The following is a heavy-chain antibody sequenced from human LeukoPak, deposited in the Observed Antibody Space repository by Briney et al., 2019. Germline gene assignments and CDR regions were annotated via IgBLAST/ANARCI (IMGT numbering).Heavy chain of an antibody. V-gene: IGHV1-2*02. CDR3: ARYCSSSSCFFTGRKYNGMDV. J-gene: IGHJ6*02. D-gene: IGHD2-2*01. CDR1: GYTFTGYY. Sequence: ASVKVSCKATGYTFTGYYMHWVRQAPGQGLEWMGWINPNSGDTNYAQKFQGRVTMTRDTPISTAYMELSRLRSDDTAVYYCARYCSSSSCFFTGRKYNGMDVWGQGTTVTVSS. CDR2: INPNSGDT.